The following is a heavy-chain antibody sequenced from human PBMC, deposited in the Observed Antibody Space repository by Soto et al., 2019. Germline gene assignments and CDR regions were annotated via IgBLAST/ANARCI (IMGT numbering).Heavy chain of an antibody. CDR2: INKSGGST. CDR1: GFTFSSFA. J-gene: IGHJ4*02. CDR3: AKEPPTTGTTFDY. V-gene: IGHV3-23*01. Sequence: EVQLLESGGGLVQPGGSLRLSCAASGFTFSSFAMSWVRQAPGKGLEWVSTINKSGGSTYYADSVKGRFTISRDNSKNLLCLQINGLRAEDTAVYYCAKEPPTTGTTFDYWGRGTLVTVSS. D-gene: IGHD1-1*01.